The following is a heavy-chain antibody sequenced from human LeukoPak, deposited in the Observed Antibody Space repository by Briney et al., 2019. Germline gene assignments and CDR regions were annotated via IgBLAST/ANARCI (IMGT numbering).Heavy chain of an antibody. CDR2: IYHSGST. D-gene: IGHD3-10*01. CDR1: DYSISSGYY. J-gene: IGHJ4*02. CDR3: ATQGNYFDY. V-gene: IGHV4-38-2*01. Sequence: SETLSLTCAVSDYSISSGYYWGWIRQPPGKGLEWIGSIYHSGSTYYNPSLKSRVTISVDTSKNQFSLKLSSVTAADTAVYYCATQGNYFDYWGQGTLVTVSS.